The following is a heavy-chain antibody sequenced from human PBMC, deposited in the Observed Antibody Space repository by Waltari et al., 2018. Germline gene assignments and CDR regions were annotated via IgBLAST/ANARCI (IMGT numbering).Heavy chain of an antibody. V-gene: IGHV3-7*01. CDR2: IKQDGSEK. D-gene: IGHD2-2*01. CDR3: ARGEYQLLSSYFDY. Sequence: EVQLVESGGGLVQPGGSLRLSCAASGFTFSSYWMSWVRQAPGKGLEWVGNIKQDGSEKYYVDSVKGRFTISRDNAKNSLYLQMNSLRAEDTAVYYCARGEYQLLSSYFDYWGQGTLVTVSS. CDR1: GFTFSSYW. J-gene: IGHJ4*02.